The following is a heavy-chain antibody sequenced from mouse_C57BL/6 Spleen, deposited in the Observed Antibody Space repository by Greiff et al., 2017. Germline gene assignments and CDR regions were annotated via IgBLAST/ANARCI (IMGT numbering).Heavy chain of an antibody. CDR2: IYPGSGST. CDR1: GYTFTSYW. Sequence: VQLQQSGAELVKPGASVKMSCKASGYTFTSYWITWVKQRPGQGLEWIGDIYPGSGSTNYNEKFKSKATLTVDTSSSTAYMQLSSLTSEDSAVYYCARSTMITKYFDVWGTGTTVTVSS. V-gene: IGHV1-55*01. CDR3: ARSTMITKYFDV. J-gene: IGHJ1*03. D-gene: IGHD2-4*01.